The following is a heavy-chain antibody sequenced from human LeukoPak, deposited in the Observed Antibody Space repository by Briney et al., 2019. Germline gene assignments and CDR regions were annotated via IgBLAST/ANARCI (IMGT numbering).Heavy chain of an antibody. CDR1: GGSISSSSYY. J-gene: IGHJ4*02. CDR2: IYYSGST. Sequence: PSETLSLTCTVSGGSISSSSYYWGWIRQPPGKGLEWIGSIYYSGSTYYNPSLKGRVTISVDTSKNQFSLKLSSVTAADTAVYYCARHKKWEPVDYWGQGTLVTVSS. D-gene: IGHD1-26*01. V-gene: IGHV4-39*01. CDR3: ARHKKWEPVDY.